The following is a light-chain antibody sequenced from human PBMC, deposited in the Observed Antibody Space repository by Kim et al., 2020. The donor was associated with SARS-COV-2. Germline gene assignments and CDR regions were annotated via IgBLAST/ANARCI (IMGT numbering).Light chain of an antibody. CDR3: SSYTSSKTWL. J-gene: IGLJ7*01. V-gene: IGLV2-14*03. CDR1: NSDIGGYNY. CDR2: DVT. Sequence: GQSITIACTGTNSDIGGYNYVSWYQHHPGKAPNLLIYDVTKRPSGVSNRFSGSKSGSTASLTISGLQAEDEADYYCSSYTSSKTWLFGGGTQLTVL.